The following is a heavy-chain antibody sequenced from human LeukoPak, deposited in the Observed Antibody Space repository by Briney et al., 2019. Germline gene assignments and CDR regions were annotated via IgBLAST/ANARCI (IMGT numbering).Heavy chain of an antibody. J-gene: IGHJ4*02. Sequence: GGSLRLSCAASGFTFSSYAMSWVRQAPGKGLEWVSAISGSGGSTYYADSVKGRFTISRDNAKNSLYLQMNSLRAEDTAVYYCARDGLNSGSYRAPFDYWGQGTLVTVSS. CDR1: GFTFSSYA. CDR2: ISGSGGST. CDR3: ARDGLNSGSYRAPFDY. D-gene: IGHD1-26*01. V-gene: IGHV3-23*01.